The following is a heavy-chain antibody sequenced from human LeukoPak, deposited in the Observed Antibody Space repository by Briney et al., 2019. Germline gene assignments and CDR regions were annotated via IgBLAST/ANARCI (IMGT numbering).Heavy chain of an antibody. CDR1: GDSFSSNSAA. Sequence: SQTLSLTCAISGDSFSSNSAAWNWLRQSPSRGLEWLGRTYYRSKWYNDYAVSVKSRITINPDTSKNQFSLQLNSVTPEDTAVYYCARADPGGYYDGGGMDVWGQGTTVTVSS. CDR2: TYYRSKWYN. D-gene: IGHD3-22*01. J-gene: IGHJ6*02. V-gene: IGHV6-1*01. CDR3: ARADPGGYYDGGGMDV.